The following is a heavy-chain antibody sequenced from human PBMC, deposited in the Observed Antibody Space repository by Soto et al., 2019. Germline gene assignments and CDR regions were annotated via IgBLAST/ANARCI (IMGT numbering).Heavy chain of an antibody. CDR3: ASPRLSSDGTTPIDY. CDR2: ISYDGNNK. Sequence: QVQLVESGGGVVQPGRSLRLSCAASGFTFSSYAMHWVRQAPGKGLEWVAVISYDGNNKFYADSVKGRFTVSRVNSKNTLYLQMNSLRAEDTAVYYCASPRLSSDGTTPIDYWGQGTLVTVSS. D-gene: IGHD1-1*01. V-gene: IGHV3-30-3*01. CDR1: GFTFSSYA. J-gene: IGHJ4*02.